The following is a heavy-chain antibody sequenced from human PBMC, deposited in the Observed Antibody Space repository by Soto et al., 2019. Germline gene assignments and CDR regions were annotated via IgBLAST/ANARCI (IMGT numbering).Heavy chain of an antibody. Sequence: EVQLLESGGGLVQPGGSLTLSCVASGFSFHAYAMTWVRQAPGKGLEWVSGLSANGGSTYYSDSVQGRFTISRDNPKNTVYLQMDNLRAEDTAIYYCAHGPVVPCLAPTGSYFGYDFWGQGTTVSVSS. D-gene: IGHD3-10*01. CDR3: AHGPVVPCLAPTGSYFGYDF. CDR1: GFSFHAYA. J-gene: IGHJ3*01. CDR2: LSANGGST. V-gene: IGHV3-23*01.